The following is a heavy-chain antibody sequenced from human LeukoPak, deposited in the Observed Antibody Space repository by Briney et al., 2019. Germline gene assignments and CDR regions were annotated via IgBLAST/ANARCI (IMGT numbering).Heavy chain of an antibody. V-gene: IGHV3-15*01. D-gene: IGHD3-10*01. CDR2: IKSKPDGGTI. Sequence: GGSLRLSRAASGFTFSNAWMHWVRQAPGKGLEWVGRIKSKPDGGTIDYAAPVKGRFTISRDDSKNTLYLQMNSLKTEDTAVYYCLTGGLWFGEPQPYWGQGTLVTVSS. CDR1: GFTFSNAW. J-gene: IGHJ4*02. CDR3: LTGGLWFGEPQPY.